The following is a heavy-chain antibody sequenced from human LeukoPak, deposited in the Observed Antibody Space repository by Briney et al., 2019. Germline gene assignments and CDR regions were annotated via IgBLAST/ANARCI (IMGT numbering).Heavy chain of an antibody. CDR3: AREVEDIPGSGHYYYYMDV. CDR1: GFTFSSYW. CDR2: IKQDGSEK. Sequence: GGSLRLSCAASGFTFSSYWMSWVRQAPGKGLEWVANIKQDGSEKYYVDSVKGRFTISRDNAKNSLYLQMNSLRAEDTAVYYCAREVEDIPGSGHYYYYMDVWGKGTTVTVSS. J-gene: IGHJ6*03. V-gene: IGHV3-7*01. D-gene: IGHD3-10*01.